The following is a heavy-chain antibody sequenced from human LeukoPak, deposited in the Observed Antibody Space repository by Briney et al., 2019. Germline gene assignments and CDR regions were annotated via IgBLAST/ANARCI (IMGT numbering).Heavy chain of an antibody. CDR2: INHSGST. D-gene: IGHD3-10*01. V-gene: IGHV4-34*01. CDR3: ARRRRYYYGSGSYFFDW. Sequence: SETLPLTCAVYGGSFSGYYWSWIRQPPGKGLEWIGEINHSGSTNYNPSLKSRVTISVDTSKNQFSLKLSSVTAADTAVYYCARRRRYYYGSGSYFFDWWGQGTLVTVSS. CDR1: GGSFSGYY. J-gene: IGHJ4*02.